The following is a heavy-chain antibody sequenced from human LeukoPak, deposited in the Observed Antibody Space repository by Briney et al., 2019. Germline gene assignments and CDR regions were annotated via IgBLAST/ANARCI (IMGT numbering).Heavy chain of an antibody. CDR3: AKARGYSYGPFDY. CDR1: GFTFSSYA. V-gene: IGHV3-23*01. J-gene: IGHJ4*02. D-gene: IGHD5-18*01. CDR2: ISGSGGST. Sequence: PGGSLRLSCAASGFTFSSYAMSWVRQAPGKGLEWVSAISGSGGSTYYADSVKGRFTIPRDNSKNTLYLQMNSLRAEDTAVYYCAKARGYSYGPFDYWGQGTLVTISS.